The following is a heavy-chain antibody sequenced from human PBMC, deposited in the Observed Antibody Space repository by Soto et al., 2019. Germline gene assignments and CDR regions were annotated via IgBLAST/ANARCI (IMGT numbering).Heavy chain of an antibody. CDR3: ARIPFSIAVAGEAFDY. D-gene: IGHD6-19*01. V-gene: IGHV6-1*01. J-gene: IGHJ4*02. Sequence: SQTLSLTCAISGDSVSSNSAAWNWIRQSPSRGLEWLGRTYYSSKWYNDYAVSVKSRITINPDTSKNQFSLQLNSVTPEDTAVYYCARIPFSIAVAGEAFDYWGQGTLVTVSS. CDR1: GDSVSSNSAA. CDR2: TYYSSKWYN.